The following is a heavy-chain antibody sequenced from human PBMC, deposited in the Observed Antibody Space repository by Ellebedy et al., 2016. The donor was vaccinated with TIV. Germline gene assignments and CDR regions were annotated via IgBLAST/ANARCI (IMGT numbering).Heavy chain of an antibody. Sequence: PGGSLRLSCAASGFTFSNFGMNWVRQAPGKGLEWVSGITDGGDSTYYADSVKGRFTISRDNSKNTLNLQMNSLRVDDTDVYYCTGSGVVAATFDFWGQGTLVTVSS. J-gene: IGHJ4*02. CDR3: TGSGVVAATFDF. D-gene: IGHD2-15*01. V-gene: IGHV3-23*01. CDR2: ITDGGDST. CDR1: GFTFSNFG.